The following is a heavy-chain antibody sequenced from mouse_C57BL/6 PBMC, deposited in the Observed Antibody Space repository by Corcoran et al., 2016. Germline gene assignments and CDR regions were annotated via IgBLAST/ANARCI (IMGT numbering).Heavy chain of an antibody. CDR2: INPYNGGT. Sequence: EVQLQQSGPVLVKPGASVKMSCKASGYTFTDYYMNWVKQRHGKSHEWIGVINPYNGGTSYNQKFKGKATLTVDKSSSTAYMELNSLTSEDSAVYYCARRSFYAMDYWGQGTSVTVSS. V-gene: IGHV1-19*01. CDR1: GYTFTDYY. CDR3: ARRSFYAMDY. J-gene: IGHJ4*01.